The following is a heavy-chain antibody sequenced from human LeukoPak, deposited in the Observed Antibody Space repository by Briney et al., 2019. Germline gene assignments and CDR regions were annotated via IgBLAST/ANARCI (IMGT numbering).Heavy chain of an antibody. J-gene: IGHJ6*03. D-gene: IGHD4-17*01. CDR2: INHSGST. Sequence: PSETLSLTCAVYGGSFSGYYWSWIRQPPGKGLEWIGEINHSGSTNYNPSLKSRVTISVDTSKNQFSLKLSSVTAADTAVYYCARGLRYYYYYMDVWGKGTTVTVS. CDR1: GGSFSGYY. V-gene: IGHV4-34*01. CDR3: ARGLRYYYYYMDV.